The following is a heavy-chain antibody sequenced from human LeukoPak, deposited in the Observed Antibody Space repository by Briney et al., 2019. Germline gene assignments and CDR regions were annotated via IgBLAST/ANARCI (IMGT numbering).Heavy chain of an antibody. Sequence: SETLSLTCAVYGGSFSGYYWSWIRQPPGKGLEWFGEINHSGSTNYNPSLKSRVTISVDTSKNQFSLKLSSVTAADTAVYYCARGYSSSPYYYYYYMDVWGKGTTVTVSS. V-gene: IGHV4-34*01. CDR1: GGSFSGYY. D-gene: IGHD6-6*01. CDR3: ARGYSSSPYYYYYYMDV. CDR2: INHSGST. J-gene: IGHJ6*03.